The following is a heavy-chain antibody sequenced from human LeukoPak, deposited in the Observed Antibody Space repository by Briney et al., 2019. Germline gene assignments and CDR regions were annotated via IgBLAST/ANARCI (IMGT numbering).Heavy chain of an antibody. CDR3: ARGGGYYFDY. CDR2: IYYSGST. J-gene: IGHJ4*02. CDR1: GGSISSGGYY. D-gene: IGHD3-16*01. V-gene: IGHV4-31*03. Sequence: SETLSLTCTVSGGSISSGGYYWSWIRQHPGKGLEWIGYIYYSGSTYYNPSLKSRVTISVDTSKNQFSLKLSSVTAAGTAVYYCARGGGYYFDYWGQGTLVTVSP.